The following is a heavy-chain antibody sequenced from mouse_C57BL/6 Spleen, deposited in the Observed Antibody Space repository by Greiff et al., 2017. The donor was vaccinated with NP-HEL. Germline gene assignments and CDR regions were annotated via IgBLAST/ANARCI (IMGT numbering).Heavy chain of an antibody. CDR1: GFTFSSYA. V-gene: IGHV5-4*01. J-gene: IGHJ2*01. D-gene: IGHD1-1*01. CDR2: ISDGGSYT. Sequence: EVNVVESGGGLVKPGGSLKLSCAASGFTFSSYAMSWVRQTPEKRLEWVATISDGGSYTYYPDNVKGRFTISRDNAKNNLYLQMSHLKSEDTAMYYCARDSPDYYGSSYVYYFDYWGQGTTLTVSS. CDR3: ARDSPDYYGSSYVYYFDY.